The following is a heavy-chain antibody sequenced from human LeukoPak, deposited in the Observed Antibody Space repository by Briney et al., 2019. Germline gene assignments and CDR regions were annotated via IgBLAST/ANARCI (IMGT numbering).Heavy chain of an antibody. CDR1: GFTFSIYW. CDR2: IKQDGSEK. J-gene: IGHJ2*01. V-gene: IGHV3-7*01. CDR3: ARVSCGGDCYSGYWYFDL. D-gene: IGHD2-21*02. Sequence: GGSLRLSCAASGFTFSIYWMSWVRQAPGKGLEWVANIKQDGSEKYYVDSVKGRFTISRDNAKNSLYLQMNSLRAEDTAEYYCARVSCGGDCYSGYWYFDLWGRGTLVTVSS.